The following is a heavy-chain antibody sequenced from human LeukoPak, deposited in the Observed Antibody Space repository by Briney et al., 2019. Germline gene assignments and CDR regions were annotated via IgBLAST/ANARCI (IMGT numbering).Heavy chain of an antibody. J-gene: IGHJ4*02. CDR3: ASGRDGYNYHFDY. V-gene: IGHV1-69*05. D-gene: IGHD5-24*01. CDR2: IIPIFGTA. CDR1: GGTFSSYA. Sequence: ASVKVSCKASGGTFSSYAISWVRQAPGQGLEWMGGIIPIFGTANYAQKFQGRVTITTDESTSTAYMELSSLRSEDTAVYYCASGRDGYNYHFDYWGQGTLVTVSS.